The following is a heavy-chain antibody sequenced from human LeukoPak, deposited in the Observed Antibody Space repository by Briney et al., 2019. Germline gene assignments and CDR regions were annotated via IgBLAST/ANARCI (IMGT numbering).Heavy chain of an antibody. Sequence: QPGRSLRLSCAASGFTFSSYGMHWVRQAPGKGLEWVAVISYDGGNTYYGDSVKGRFTISRDNSKNTLCLQMNSLKVEDTAVYYCAKPRYSGGWINIDFWGQGTLVTVSS. CDR3: AKPRYSGGWINIDF. D-gene: IGHD6-19*01. CDR2: ISYDGGNT. V-gene: IGHV3-30*18. CDR1: GFTFSSYG. J-gene: IGHJ4*02.